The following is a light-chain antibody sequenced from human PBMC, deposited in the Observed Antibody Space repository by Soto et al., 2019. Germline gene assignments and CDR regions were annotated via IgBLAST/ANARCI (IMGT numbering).Light chain of an antibody. V-gene: IGLV2-14*01. CDR3: SLYTRSSTLYVV. J-gene: IGLJ2*01. CDR2: DVS. CDR1: SSDVGGYNY. Sequence: QYVLTQPASVSGSPGQSITISCTGTSSDVGGYNYVSWYQQHPGKAPKLMIYDVSNRPSGVSNRFSGSKSGNTASLTISGLPAEVEADYYCSLYTRSSTLYVVFAGGTKVTVL.